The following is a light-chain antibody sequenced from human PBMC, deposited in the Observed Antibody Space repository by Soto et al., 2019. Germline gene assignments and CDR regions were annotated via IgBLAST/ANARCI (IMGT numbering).Light chain of an antibody. CDR1: QDISNY. Sequence: DIQMTQSPSSLSASVGDRVTITCQASQDISNYLNWYQLKPGKAPKLLIYEASNLETGVPSRFGGSGSGTNFTFTISSLQPEDLATYYCQQYDSLPLTFGGWTKVEIK. CDR2: EAS. V-gene: IGKV1-33*01. J-gene: IGKJ4*01. CDR3: QQYDSLPLT.